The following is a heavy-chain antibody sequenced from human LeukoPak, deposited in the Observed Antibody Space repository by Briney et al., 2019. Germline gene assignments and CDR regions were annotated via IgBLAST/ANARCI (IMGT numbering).Heavy chain of an antibody. J-gene: IGHJ2*01. CDR2: IYYSGST. V-gene: IGHV4-59*08. CDR1: GGSISSYY. Sequence: SETLSLTCTVSGGSISSYYWSWIRQPPGKGLEWIGYIYYSGSTNYNPSLKSRVTISVDTSKNQFSLKLSSVTAADTAVYYCARPHYYYDSSGYPHWYFDLWGRGTLVTVSP. D-gene: IGHD3-22*01. CDR3: ARPHYYYDSSGYPHWYFDL.